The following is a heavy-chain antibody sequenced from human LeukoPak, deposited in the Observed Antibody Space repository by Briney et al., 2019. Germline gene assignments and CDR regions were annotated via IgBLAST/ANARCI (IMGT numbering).Heavy chain of an antibody. CDR2: IWHDGYQI. J-gene: IGHJ3*02. CDR1: GFTFSNYG. Sequence: GGSLRISCAASGFTFSNYGLHWVRQAPGKGLEWVSVIWHDGYQIYYEDSVKGRFTISRDDSENSVYLQMNSLRAEDTAVYYCARDGSTKVAYTYVAFAIWGQRTMVTVSS. D-gene: IGHD2-2*01. CDR3: ARDGSTKVAYTYVAFAI. V-gene: IGHV3-33*01.